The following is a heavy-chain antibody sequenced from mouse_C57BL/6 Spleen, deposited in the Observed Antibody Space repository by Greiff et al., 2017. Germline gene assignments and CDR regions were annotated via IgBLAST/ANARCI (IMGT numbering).Heavy chain of an antibody. D-gene: IGHD2-3*01. Sequence: QVQLQQPGAELVKPGASVKLSCKASGYTFTSYWMHWVKQRPGQGLEWIGMIHPNSGSTNYNEKFKGKATLTVDKSSCTAYMQLSSLTSEDSAVYYCARSIYDGYYGYFDVWGTGTTVTVSS. CDR2: IHPNSGST. V-gene: IGHV1-64*01. CDR3: ARSIYDGYYGYFDV. CDR1: GYTFTSYW. J-gene: IGHJ1*03.